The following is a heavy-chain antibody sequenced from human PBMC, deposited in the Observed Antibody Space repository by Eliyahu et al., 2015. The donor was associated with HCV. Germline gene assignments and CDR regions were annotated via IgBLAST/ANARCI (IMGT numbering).Heavy chain of an antibody. J-gene: IGHJ6*02. CDR3: ARSGIHYNGHYYYYGMDV. V-gene: IGHV2-70*15. CDR1: GFSLSTSGMC. CDR2: IDWDDDK. D-gene: IGHD1-14*01. Sequence: QVTLRESGPALVKPTQTLTLTCTFSGFSLSTSGMCVSWIRQPPGKALEWLARIDWDDDKYYSTSLKTRLTISKDTSKNQVVLTMTNMDPVDTATYYCARSGIHYNGHYYYYGMDVWGQGTTVTVSS.